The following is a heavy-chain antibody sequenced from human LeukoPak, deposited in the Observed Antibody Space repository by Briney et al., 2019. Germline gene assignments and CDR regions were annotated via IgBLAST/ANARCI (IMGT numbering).Heavy chain of an antibody. CDR3: ARRKIGVGDYGDFFFDY. V-gene: IGHV4-31*03. CDR2: IYYSGST. CDR1: GGSISSGDYY. D-gene: IGHD4-17*01. J-gene: IGHJ4*02. Sequence: PSETLSLTCTVSGGSISSGDYYWSWIRQHPGTGLEWIGYIYYSGSTYYNPSLKSRVTISVDTSKNQFSLKLSSVTAADTAVYYCARRKIGVGDYGDFFFDYWGQGTLVTVSS.